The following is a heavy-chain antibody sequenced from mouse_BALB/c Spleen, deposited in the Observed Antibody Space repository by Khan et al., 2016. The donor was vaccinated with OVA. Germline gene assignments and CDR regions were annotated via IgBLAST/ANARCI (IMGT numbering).Heavy chain of an antibody. CDR1: GFSLTSYG. Sequence: QVQLNESGPGLVAPSQSLSITCTVSGFSLTSYGVHWVRQPPGKGLEWLGVIWTGGSTNYNSALMSRLSISKDNSKSQVFLKMNSLQTDDTAMYYCARYYGNYGWYFDVWGAGTTVTVSS. J-gene: IGHJ1*01. CDR2: IWTGGST. V-gene: IGHV2-9*02. D-gene: IGHD2-1*01. CDR3: ARYYGNYGWYFDV.